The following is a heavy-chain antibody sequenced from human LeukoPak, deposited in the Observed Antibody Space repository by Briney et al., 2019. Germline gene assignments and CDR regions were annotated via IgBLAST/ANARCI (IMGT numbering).Heavy chain of an antibody. Sequence: PSETLSLTCTVSGGSISGYYGSWIRQPPGKGLEWIGYIHYSGSTSYSPSLKSRVTFSLDTSKMQFSLKLNSVTAADTAVYYCARGYGLSYYLGSGTYWGYFDYWGQGTLVIVSS. J-gene: IGHJ4*02. CDR2: IHYSGST. CDR1: GGSISGYY. D-gene: IGHD3-10*01. V-gene: IGHV4-59*01. CDR3: ARGYGLSYYLGSGTYWGYFDY.